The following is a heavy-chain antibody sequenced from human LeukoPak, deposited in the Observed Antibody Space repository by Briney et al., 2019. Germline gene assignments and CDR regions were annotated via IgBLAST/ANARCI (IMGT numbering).Heavy chain of an antibody. Sequence: SETLSLTCTVSGGSISSYYWSWIRQPPGKGLEWIGYIYYSGSTNYNPSLKSRVTISVGTSKNQFSLKLSSVTAADTAVYYCARGAGYSSGWYRGIYFDYWGQGTLVTVSS. CDR3: ARGAGYSSGWYRGIYFDY. CDR1: GGSISSYY. CDR2: IYYSGST. D-gene: IGHD6-19*01. J-gene: IGHJ4*02. V-gene: IGHV4-59*01.